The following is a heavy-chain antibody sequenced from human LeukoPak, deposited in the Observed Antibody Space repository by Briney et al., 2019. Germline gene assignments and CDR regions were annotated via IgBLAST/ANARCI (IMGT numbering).Heavy chain of an antibody. CDR1: GGSFSGYY. CDR3: ARRRVLRYFDWPSGAFDI. CDR2: INHSGST. J-gene: IGHJ3*02. Sequence: PSETLSLTCAVYGGSFSGYYWSWIRQPPGKGLEWIGEINHSGSTNYNPSLKSRVTISVDTSKNQFSLKLSSVTAADTAVYYCARRRVLRYFDWPSGAFDIWGQGTMVTVSS. V-gene: IGHV4-34*01. D-gene: IGHD3-9*01.